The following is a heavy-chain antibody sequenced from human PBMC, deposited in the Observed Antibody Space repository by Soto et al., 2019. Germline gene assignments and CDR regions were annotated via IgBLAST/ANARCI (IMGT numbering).Heavy chain of an antibody. CDR2: ISYDGNNK. J-gene: IGHJ6*02. V-gene: IGHV3-30*18. CDR1: GFTFSSYG. Sequence: GGALRLSCAASGFTFSSYGMHWVRQAPGKGLEWVAVISYDGNNKYYADSVKGRFTISRDNSKNTLYLQMNSLRAEDTAMYYCAKGDGSGSYLLYMDVWGQGTTVTVSS. CDR3: AKGDGSGSYLLYMDV. D-gene: IGHD3-10*01.